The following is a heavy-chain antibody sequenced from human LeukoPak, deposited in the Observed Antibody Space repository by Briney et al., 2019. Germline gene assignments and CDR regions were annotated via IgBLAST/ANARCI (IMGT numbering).Heavy chain of an antibody. J-gene: IGHJ4*02. CDR2: MNPYSGNT. Sequence: ASVEVSCKASGYTFTSYDISWVRQATGQGLEWMGWMNPYSGNTGYAQKFQGRVTMTRNTSISTAYMKLSSLRSQDTAVYYCARARHITMVRGVGFNYWGQGTLVTVSS. CDR3: ARARHITMVRGVGFNY. CDR1: GYTFTSYD. D-gene: IGHD3-10*01. V-gene: IGHV1-8*01.